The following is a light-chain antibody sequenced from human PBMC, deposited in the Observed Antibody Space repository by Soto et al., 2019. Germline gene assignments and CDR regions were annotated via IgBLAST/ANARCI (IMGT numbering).Light chain of an antibody. J-gene: IGLJ2*01. CDR3: SSFSSTSTIV. CDR2: EVS. V-gene: IGLV2-14*01. Sequence: QSALTQPPSASGSPGQSVTISCTGTSSDVGGYNYVSWYQHHPGRVPKPMIFEVSDRPSGVSSRFSGSKSGNTAYLTISGLQAEDEADYYCSSFSSTSTIVFGGGTKLTVL. CDR1: SSDVGGYNY.